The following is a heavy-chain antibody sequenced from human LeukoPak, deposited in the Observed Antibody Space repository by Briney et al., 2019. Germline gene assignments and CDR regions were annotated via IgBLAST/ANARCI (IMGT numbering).Heavy chain of an antibody. D-gene: IGHD3-10*01. J-gene: IGHJ4*02. CDR1: GFPFSSYA. V-gene: IGHV3-23*01. CDR2: ISGSGDST. CDR3: AKGTQRGNSGWGYFIDY. Sequence: GGSLRLSCAASGFPFSSYAMSWVRQAPGKGLEWVSAISGSGDSTYYADSVKGRFTISRDNAKNFLYVQMNNLRAEDTALYYCAKGTQRGNSGWGYFIDYWGQGTLVTVSS.